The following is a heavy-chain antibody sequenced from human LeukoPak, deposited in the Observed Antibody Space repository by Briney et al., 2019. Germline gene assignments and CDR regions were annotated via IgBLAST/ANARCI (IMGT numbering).Heavy chain of an antibody. CDR1: GFTFSSYW. V-gene: IGHV3-7*01. CDR2: IKQDGSEK. Sequence: PGGSLRLACAASGFTFSSYWMSWVRQAPGKGLEWVANIKQDGSEKYYVDSVKGRFTISGDNAKNSLYLQMNSLRAEDTAVYYCARGDFRWEMATTIAFDIWGQGTMVTVSS. J-gene: IGHJ3*02. CDR3: ARGDFRWEMATTIAFDI. D-gene: IGHD5-24*01.